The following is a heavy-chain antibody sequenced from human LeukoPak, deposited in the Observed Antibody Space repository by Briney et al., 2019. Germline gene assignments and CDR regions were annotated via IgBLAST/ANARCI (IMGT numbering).Heavy chain of an antibody. V-gene: IGHV4-39*07. J-gene: IGHJ5*02. D-gene: IGHD6-13*01. CDR2: IYYSGST. Sequence: SETLSLTCTVSGGSISSSSYYWGWIRQPPGKGLEWIGSIYYSGSTYYNPSLKSRVTISVDTSKNQFSLKLSSVTAADTAVYYCVSLAAAGLGQGKFDPWGQGTLVTVSS. CDR1: GGSISSSSYY. CDR3: VSLAAAGLGQGKFDP.